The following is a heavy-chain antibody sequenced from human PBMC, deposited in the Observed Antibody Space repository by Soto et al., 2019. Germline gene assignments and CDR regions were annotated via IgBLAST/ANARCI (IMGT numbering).Heavy chain of an antibody. CDR3: AIIGITMVRGVIITSDY. J-gene: IGHJ4*02. CDR1: GYTFTSYG. CDR2: ISAYNGNT. D-gene: IGHD3-10*01. V-gene: IGHV1-18*01. Sequence: ASVKVSCKASGYTFTSYGISWVRQAPGQGLEWMGWISAYNGNTNNAQKLQGRVTMTTDTSTSTAYRELRSLRSYDTAVYYCAIIGITMVRGVIITSDYWGQGTLVTVSS.